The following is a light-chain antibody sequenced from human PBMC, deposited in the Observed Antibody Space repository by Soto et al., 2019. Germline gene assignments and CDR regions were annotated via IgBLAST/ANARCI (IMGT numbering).Light chain of an antibody. J-gene: IGLJ1*01. CDR3: CAYAGSSVYV. CDR1: SSDLGTYNL. CDR2: GGT. V-gene: IGLV2-23*01. Sequence: QSVLTQPASVSGSPGQSITISCTGTSSDLGTYNLVSWYQQRPGEAPKIIIYGGTKRPSGVSHRFSGSTSGYTASLTISGLQAEDEADFYCCAYAGSSVYVFGTGTKLTVL.